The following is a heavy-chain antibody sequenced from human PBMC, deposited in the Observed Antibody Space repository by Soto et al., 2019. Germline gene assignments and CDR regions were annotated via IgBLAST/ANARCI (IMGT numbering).Heavy chain of an antibody. CDR2: INPSGVTI. D-gene: IGHD3-10*02. Sequence: ASVKVSCKTSGDTSTNYHVHWARQAPGQGLEWIGIINPSGVTISFAEKFQGRLTMIKDPSTSIVYMELTTLRSEDTAVYYCAREGVSMFFFDYWGQGTLVTVSS. CDR3: AREGVSMFFFDY. J-gene: IGHJ4*02. V-gene: IGHV1-46*01. CDR1: GDTSTNYH.